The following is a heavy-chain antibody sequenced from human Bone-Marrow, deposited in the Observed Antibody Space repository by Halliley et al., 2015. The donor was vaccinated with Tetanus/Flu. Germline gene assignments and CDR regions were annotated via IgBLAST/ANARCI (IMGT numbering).Heavy chain of an antibody. J-gene: IGHJ6*02. CDR2: FYNGRST. CDR1: GGSIRGGY. Sequence: TLSLTCTVSGGSIRGGYWSWIRQSPGKGLEWIGYFYNGRSTDYNPSLKSRLTISGDTSREHLSLKVTSVTAADTAVYYCARVGGSAYYYGLDVWGLGTTVTVSS. V-gene: IGHV4-59*08. CDR3: ARVGGSAYYYGLDV. D-gene: IGHD3-3*01.